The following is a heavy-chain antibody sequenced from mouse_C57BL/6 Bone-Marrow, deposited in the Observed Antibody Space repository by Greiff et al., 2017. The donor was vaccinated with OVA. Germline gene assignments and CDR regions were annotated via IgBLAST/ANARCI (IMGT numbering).Heavy chain of an antibody. V-gene: IGHV2-9-1*01. CDR3: ARKITTVVGGYYYAMDY. J-gene: IGHJ4*01. D-gene: IGHD1-1*01. Sequence: VKLQESGPGLVAPSQGLSITCTVSGFSLTSYAISWVRQPPGKGLEWLGVIWTGGGTNYNSALKSRLSISKDNSKSQVFLKMNSLQTDDTARYYCARKITTVVGGYYYAMDYWGQGTSVTVSS. CDR2: IWTGGGT. CDR1: GFSLTSYA.